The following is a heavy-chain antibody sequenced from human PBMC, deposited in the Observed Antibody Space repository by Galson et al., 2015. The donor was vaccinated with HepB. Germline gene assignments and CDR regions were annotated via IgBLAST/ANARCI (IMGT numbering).Heavy chain of an antibody. CDR3: ARRVAPWTYNYFDP. D-gene: IGHD3/OR15-3a*01. Sequence: ETLSLTCSVSGDSIGTSWWSWIRQPPGKGLEYIGHISYSGSTYYHPSLKTRVTISLDTSKNQFSLKLSSVTAADAALYYCARRVAPWTYNYFDPWGLGTLVTVSS. CDR2: ISYSGST. V-gene: IGHV4-59*01. J-gene: IGHJ5*02. CDR1: GDSIGTSW.